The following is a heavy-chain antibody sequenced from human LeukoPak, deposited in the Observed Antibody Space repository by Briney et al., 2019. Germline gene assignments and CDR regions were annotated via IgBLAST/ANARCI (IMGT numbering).Heavy chain of an antibody. CDR2: INPNSGGT. J-gene: IGHJ4*02. V-gene: IGHV1-2*02. Sequence: GASVKVSCTASGYTFTSYYMHWVRQAPGQGLEWMGWINPNSGGTNYAQKFQCRVTMTRDTSISTAYMELSRLRSDDTAVYYWARAHYYGSSRTGRQPAHYWGQGTLVTVSS. CDR1: GYTFTSYY. CDR3: ARAHYYGSSRTGRQPAHY. D-gene: IGHD3-10*01.